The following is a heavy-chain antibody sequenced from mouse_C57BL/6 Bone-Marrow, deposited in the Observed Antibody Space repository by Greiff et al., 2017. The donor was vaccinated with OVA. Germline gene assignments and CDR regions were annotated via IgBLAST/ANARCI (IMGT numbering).Heavy chain of an antibody. CDR1: GYTFTSYW. J-gene: IGHJ4*01. V-gene: IGHV1-64*01. CDR2: IHPNSGST. D-gene: IGHD1-1*01. Sequence: QVQLQQPGAELVKPGASVKLSCKASGYTFTSYWMHWVKQRPGQGLEWIGMIHPNSGSTNYNEKFKSKATLTVDKSSSTAYMQLSSLTSEDSAVYYCARQSYTYYYAMDYWGQGTSVTVSS. CDR3: ARQSYTYYYAMDY.